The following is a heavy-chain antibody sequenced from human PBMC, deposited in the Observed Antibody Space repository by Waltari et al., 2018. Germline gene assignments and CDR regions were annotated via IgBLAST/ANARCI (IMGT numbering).Heavy chain of an antibody. CDR2: TYYRAKWYN. CDR1: GDSVSSNSAA. CDR3: ARGGIVVGYGMDV. D-gene: IGHD1-26*01. J-gene: IGHJ6*02. Sequence: QVQLQQSGPGLVKPSQTLSLTCAISGDSVSSNSAAWNWIRQSPSRGLEWLGMTYYRAKWYNDYAVSVKSRITTNPDTSKNQFSLPLNSVTPEDTAVYYCARGGIVVGYGMDVWGQGTTVTVSS. V-gene: IGHV6-1*01.